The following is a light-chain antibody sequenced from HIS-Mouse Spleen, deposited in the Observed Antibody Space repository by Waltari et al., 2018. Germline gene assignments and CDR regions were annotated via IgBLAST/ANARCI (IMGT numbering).Light chain of an antibody. CDR3: QQYGSSPWT. CDR2: GAS. J-gene: IGKJ1*01. CDR1: QSVSRRY. Sequence: EIVLTQSPGTLSLSPGERATLSCRASQSVSRRYLAWYQQKPGQAPRLLIYGASSSATGIPARFSGSGSGTDFTLTISRLEPEDLAVYYCQQYGSSPWTFGQGTKVEIK. V-gene: IGKV3-20*01.